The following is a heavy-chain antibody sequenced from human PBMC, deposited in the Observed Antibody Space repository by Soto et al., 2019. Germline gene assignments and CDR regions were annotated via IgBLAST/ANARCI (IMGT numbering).Heavy chain of an antibody. V-gene: IGHV1-2*02. CDR2: VDPRSGAT. Sequence: KVSCKPFGYTFTAYYIHWVRQAPGHGLECLGWVDPRSGATNYAQRFQGRVIMTRDTSVNTVSMELSRLTSDDTAVYYCATDDYGAYDYCGHGTLVTVSS. CDR1: GYTFTAYY. J-gene: IGHJ4*01. CDR3: ATDDYGAYDY. D-gene: IGHD4-17*01.